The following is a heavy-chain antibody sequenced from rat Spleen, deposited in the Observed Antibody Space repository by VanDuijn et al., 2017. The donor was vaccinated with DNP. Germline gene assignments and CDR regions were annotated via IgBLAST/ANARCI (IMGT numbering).Heavy chain of an antibody. J-gene: IGHJ3*01. CDR3: TTLEPPFAY. V-gene: IGHV5-19*01. D-gene: IGHD3-1*01. Sequence: EVQLVESGGGLVQPGRSLKLSCAASGLTFSNYGMHWIRQAPTKGLEWVASISPSGGSSYYRDSVKGRVTISRDNAKSSLYLQMDSLRSEDTATYYCTTLEPPFAYWGQGTLVTVSS. CDR2: ISPSGGSS. CDR1: GLTFSNYG.